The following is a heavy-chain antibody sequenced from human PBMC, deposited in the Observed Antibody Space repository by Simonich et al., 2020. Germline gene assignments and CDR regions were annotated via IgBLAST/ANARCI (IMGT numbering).Heavy chain of an antibody. D-gene: IGHD6-6*01. J-gene: IGHJ2*01. CDR2: RKKDGSEK. V-gene: IGHV3-7*01. Sequence: EVQLVESGGGLVQPGGSLRLSCAASGFTFSSYWLSWVRQAPGKGLGWGAKRKKDGSEKNYVDSGKCRFTISRDNAKNSLYMQMNSLRAEDTAVYYCAREYSSSSDPYWYFDLWGRGTLVTVSS. CDR1: GFTFSSYW. CDR3: AREYSSSSDPYWYFDL.